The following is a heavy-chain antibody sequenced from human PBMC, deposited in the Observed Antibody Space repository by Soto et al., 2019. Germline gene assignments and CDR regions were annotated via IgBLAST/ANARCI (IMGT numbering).Heavy chain of an antibody. D-gene: IGHD3-22*01. Sequence: SETLSLTCTVSGGSISSSSYYWGWIRQPPGKGLEWIGSIYYSGSTYYNPSLKSRVTISVDTSKNQFSLKLSSVTAADTAVYYCARHVDYDSSGYYPYYFDYWGQGTLVTVSS. CDR3: ARHVDYDSSGYYPYYFDY. V-gene: IGHV4-39*01. J-gene: IGHJ4*02. CDR1: GGSISSSSYY. CDR2: IYYSGST.